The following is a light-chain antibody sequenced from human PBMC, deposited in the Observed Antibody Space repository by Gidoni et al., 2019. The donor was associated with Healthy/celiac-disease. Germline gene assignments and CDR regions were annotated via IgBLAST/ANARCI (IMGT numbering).Light chain of an antibody. CDR1: SRDVGGYNY. J-gene: IGLJ2*01. CDR2: DVS. Sequence: QSALTQPASVSGSPGQSITIACTGTSRDVGGYNYVSWYQQHPGKAPNLMIYDVSNRPSGVSNRFSGSKSGNTASLTISGLQAEDEADYYCSSYTSSSPVVFGGGTKLTVL. CDR3: SSYTSSSPVV. V-gene: IGLV2-14*03.